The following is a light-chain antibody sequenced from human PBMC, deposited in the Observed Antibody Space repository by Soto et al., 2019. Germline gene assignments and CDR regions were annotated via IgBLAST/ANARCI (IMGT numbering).Light chain of an antibody. CDR1: GGSIASNY. V-gene: IGLV6-57*03. J-gene: IGLJ2*01. CDR2: EDN. Sequence: NFMLTQPHSVSESPGKTVTISCTRSGGSIASNYVQWFQQRPGSAPTTVIYEDNQRPSGVPIRFSGSTDSSSNSASLTISGLKTEDGGDYYCKSYKSSTPHVIFGGGTNPPVL. CDR3: KSYKSSTPHVI.